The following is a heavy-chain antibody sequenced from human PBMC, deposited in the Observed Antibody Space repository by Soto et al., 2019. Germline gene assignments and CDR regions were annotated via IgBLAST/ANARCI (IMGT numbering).Heavy chain of an antibody. D-gene: IGHD2-21*01. Sequence: SQTLSITFTLSVGSISRGGYYWIWIRQPPGKGLEWIGYIYYSGTTYYNPSLKSRVTISVDTSKNQFSLKLSSVTAADTAVYYCAASCVGCGGFNYYGMDVWGQGTTVT. V-gene: IGHV4-31*03. CDR1: VGSISRGGYY. J-gene: IGHJ6*02. CDR2: IYYSGTT. CDR3: AASCVGCGGFNYYGMDV.